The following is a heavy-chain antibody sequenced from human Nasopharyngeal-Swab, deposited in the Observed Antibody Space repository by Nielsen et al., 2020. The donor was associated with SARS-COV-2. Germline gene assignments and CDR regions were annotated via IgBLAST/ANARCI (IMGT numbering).Heavy chain of an antibody. V-gene: IGHV3-9*01. CDR3: AKDGGGLTGDLYYFDY. CDR1: GGSISSYY. J-gene: IGHJ4*02. D-gene: IGHD7-27*01. CDR2: ISWNSGST. Sequence: LSLTCTVSGGSISSYYWTWIRQAPGKGLEWVSGISWNSGSTGYADSVKGRFTISRDNAKNSLYLQMNSLRAEDTALYYCAKDGGGLTGDLYYFDYWGQGTLVTVSS.